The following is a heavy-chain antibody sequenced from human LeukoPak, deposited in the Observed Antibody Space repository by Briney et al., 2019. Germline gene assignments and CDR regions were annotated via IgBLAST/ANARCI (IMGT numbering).Heavy chain of an antibody. Sequence: GGSLRLSCAASGFTFSSYWMSGVRQAPGKGLEGVANIKQDGSEKYSVDSVKGRFTISRDNAKYSLYLEMNSLRAEDTAVYYCARVGSGWYSLDYWGQGTLVTVSS. CDR3: ARVGSGWYSLDY. V-gene: IGHV3-7*01. CDR1: GFTFSSYW. D-gene: IGHD6-19*01. CDR2: IKQDGSEK. J-gene: IGHJ4*02.